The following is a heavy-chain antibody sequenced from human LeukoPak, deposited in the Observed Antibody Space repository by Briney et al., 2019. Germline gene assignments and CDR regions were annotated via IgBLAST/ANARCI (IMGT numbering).Heavy chain of an antibody. CDR3: AASIVGAPPY. Sequence: ASVKVSCKASGYTFTSYYMHWVRQAPGQGLEWMGIINPSGGSTSYAQKFQGRVTMTRDTSTSAVYMELSSLRSEDTAVYYCAASIVGAPPYWGQGTLVTVSS. J-gene: IGHJ4*02. V-gene: IGHV1-46*01. CDR1: GYTFTSYY. D-gene: IGHD1-26*01. CDR2: INPSGGST.